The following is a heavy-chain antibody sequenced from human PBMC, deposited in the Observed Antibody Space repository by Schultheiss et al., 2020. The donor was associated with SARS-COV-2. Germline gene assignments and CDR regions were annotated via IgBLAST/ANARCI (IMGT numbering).Heavy chain of an antibody. CDR2: ISSSSSYI. V-gene: IGHV3-21*04. J-gene: IGHJ5*02. Sequence: GGSLRLSCAASGFTFSSYAMNWVREAPGKGLEWVSSISSSSSYIYYADSVKGRFTISRDNAKNTLYLQMNSLRAEDTAVYYCAKRSVITTRNWFDPWGQGTLVTVSS. D-gene: IGHD3-22*01. CDR3: AKRSVITTRNWFDP. CDR1: GFTFSSYA.